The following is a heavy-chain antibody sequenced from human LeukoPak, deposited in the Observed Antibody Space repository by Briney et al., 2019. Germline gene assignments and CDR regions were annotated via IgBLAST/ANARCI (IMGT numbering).Heavy chain of an antibody. CDR3: AKARHCTTATCASAAFDA. CDR1: GFTFNMQA. J-gene: IGHJ3*01. Sequence: QPGRSLRLSCAASGFTFNMQAMHWVRQAPGKGLEWVAVISNDGSDEYYADSVRGRFPVSRDNFKNTVFLQMNSLRPEDTAVYYCAKARHCTTATCASAAFDAWGQGTMVTVSS. V-gene: IGHV3-30-3*01. D-gene: IGHD2/OR15-2a*01. CDR2: ISNDGSDE.